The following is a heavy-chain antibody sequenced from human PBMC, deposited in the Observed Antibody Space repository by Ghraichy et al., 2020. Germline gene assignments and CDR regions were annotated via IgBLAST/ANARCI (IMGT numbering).Heavy chain of an antibody. D-gene: IGHD3-10*01. J-gene: IGHJ4*02. Sequence: SETLSLTCTVSGASIAISSHYWGRVRQPPGQELEWIGSSYYYIMSSSYNPSLKSPVTISVATSKNQFSLNLNTLTAAATALYYCARHLNGTGGYRRFCFDSWGEGTLVTVSS. CDR1: GASIAISSHY. V-gene: IGHV4-39*01. CDR2: SYYYIMSS. CDR3: ARHLNGTGGYRRFCFDS.